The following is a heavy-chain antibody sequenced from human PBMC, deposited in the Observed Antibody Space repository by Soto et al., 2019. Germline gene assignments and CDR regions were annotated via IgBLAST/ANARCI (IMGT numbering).Heavy chain of an antibody. CDR2: ISWDGGST. J-gene: IGHJ6*04. V-gene: IGHV3-43*01. CDR3: AKDSKTVAGLPYYYYGMDV. CDR1: GGTCVDYA. D-gene: IGHD6-19*01. Sequence: PWLPLRHCWASAGGTCVDYARRLVRKDPGKGLEWVSLISWDGGSTYYADSVKGRFTISRDNSKNSLYLQMNSLRTEDTALYYCAKDSKTVAGLPYYYYGMDVWGKGTTVTVSS.